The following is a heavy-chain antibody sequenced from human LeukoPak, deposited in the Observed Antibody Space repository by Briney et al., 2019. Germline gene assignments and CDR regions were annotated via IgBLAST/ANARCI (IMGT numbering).Heavy chain of an antibody. J-gene: IGHJ5*02. D-gene: IGHD1-26*01. Sequence: PSETLSLTCAVSGGSISSGGYSWSWIRQPPGKGLEWIGYIYHSGSTYYNPSLKSRVTISVDRSKNQFSLKLSSVTAADTAVYYCARCGREPTLGWFDPWGQGTLVTVSS. CDR1: GGSISSGGYS. CDR3: ARCGREPTLGWFDP. V-gene: IGHV4-30-2*01. CDR2: IYHSGST.